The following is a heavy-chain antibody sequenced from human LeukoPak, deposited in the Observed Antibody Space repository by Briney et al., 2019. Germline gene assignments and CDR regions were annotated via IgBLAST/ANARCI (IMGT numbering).Heavy chain of an antibody. CDR3: ARDYSPWLAYFDY. D-gene: IGHD6-19*01. Sequence: PGGSLRLSCAASGFTFSDYYMSWIRQAPGKGLEWVSYISSSGSTIYYADSVKGRFTISRDNAKNSLYLQMNSLGAEDTAVYYCARDYSPWLAYFDYWGQGTLVTVSS. J-gene: IGHJ4*02. CDR2: ISSSGSTI. V-gene: IGHV3-11*01. CDR1: GFTFSDYY.